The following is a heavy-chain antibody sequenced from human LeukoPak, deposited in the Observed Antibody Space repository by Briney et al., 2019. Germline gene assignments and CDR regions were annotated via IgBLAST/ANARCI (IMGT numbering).Heavy chain of an antibody. D-gene: IGHD3-16*02. V-gene: IGHV4-34*01. J-gene: IGHJ4*02. CDR3: ARGGYDYVWGSYRYSDY. CDR2: INHSGST. CDR1: GGSFSGYY. Sequence: SETLSLTCAVYGGSFSGYYWSWLRQPPGKGLEWIGEINHSGSTNYNPSLKSRVTISVDTSKNQFSLKLSSVTAADTAVYYCARGGYDYVWGSYRYSDYWGQGTLVTVSS.